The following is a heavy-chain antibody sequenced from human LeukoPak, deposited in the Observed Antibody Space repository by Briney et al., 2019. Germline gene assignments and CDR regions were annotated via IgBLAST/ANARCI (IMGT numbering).Heavy chain of an antibody. Sequence: SETLSLTCAVYGGSFSGYYWSWIRRPPGKGLEWIGEINHSGSTNYNPSLKSRVTISVDTSKNQFSLKLSSVTAADTAVYYCARGVTSFGIWGQGTMVTVSS. V-gene: IGHV4-34*01. CDR2: INHSGST. CDR3: ARGVTSFGI. CDR1: GGSFSGYY. D-gene: IGHD2-2*01. J-gene: IGHJ3*02.